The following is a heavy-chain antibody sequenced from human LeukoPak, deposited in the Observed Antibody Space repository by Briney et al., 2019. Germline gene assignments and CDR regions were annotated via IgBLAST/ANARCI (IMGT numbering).Heavy chain of an antibody. V-gene: IGHV3-23*01. CDR3: AKALYGGNTV. Sequence: GGSLRLSYAASGFTFSTYAMGWVRQAPGEGLRWVSSISGNGVTTYYADSVKGRFTISRNNSKNTLYLQMNSLRAKDTALYYCAKALYGGNTVWGQGTLVTVSS. CDR2: ISGNGVTT. CDR1: GFTFSTYA. J-gene: IGHJ4*02. D-gene: IGHD4-23*01.